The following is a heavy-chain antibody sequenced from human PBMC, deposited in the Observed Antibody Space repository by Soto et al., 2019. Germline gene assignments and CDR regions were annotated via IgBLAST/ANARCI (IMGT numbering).Heavy chain of an antibody. Sequence: QVQLVQSGAEVKKPGSSVKVSCSASAGTFDSYTISWVRQVPGQGLEWMGRIIPMLRMANFAQNFQGRVTMNADESTSTAYMVLSSLRSEDTAVYSCAPKYGAGRTHFDHWGQGTPVTVTS. CDR3: APKYGAGRTHFDH. V-gene: IGHV1-69*02. J-gene: IGHJ4*02. D-gene: IGHD3-10*01. CDR1: AGTFDSYT. CDR2: IIPMLRMA.